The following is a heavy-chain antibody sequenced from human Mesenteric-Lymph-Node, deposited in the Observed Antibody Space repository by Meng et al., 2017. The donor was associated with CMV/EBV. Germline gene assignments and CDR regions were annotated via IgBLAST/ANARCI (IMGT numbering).Heavy chain of an antibody. V-gene: IGHV7-4-1*01. D-gene: IGHD3-10*01. Sequence: YTLTAYGLGWVRQAPGPVLEWMRCINPRTGEPTYAKGFTGRFVFSLDTSVSTSFLHIRGLKPEDTAIYFCARGKLLWFGESVDWFDSWGHGTLVTVSS. J-gene: IGHJ5*01. CDR2: INPRTGEP. CDR1: YTLTAYG. CDR3: ARGKLLWFGESVDWFDS.